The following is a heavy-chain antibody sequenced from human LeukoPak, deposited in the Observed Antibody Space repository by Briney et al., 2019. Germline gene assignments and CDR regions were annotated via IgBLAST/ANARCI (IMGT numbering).Heavy chain of an antibody. D-gene: IGHD6-6*01. V-gene: IGHV3-23*01. CDR2: ISGSGGST. CDR3: ARAIAARRSDY. J-gene: IGHJ4*02. CDR1: GFTFSSYG. Sequence: GGSLRLSCAASGFTFSSYGMSWVRQAPGKGLEWVSAISGSGGSTYYADSVKGRFTISRDNSKNTLYLQMNSLRAEDTAVYYCARAIAARRSDYWGQGTLVTVSS.